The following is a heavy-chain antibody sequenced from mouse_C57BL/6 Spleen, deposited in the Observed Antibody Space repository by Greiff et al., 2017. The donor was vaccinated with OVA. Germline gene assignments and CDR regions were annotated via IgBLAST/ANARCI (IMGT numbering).Heavy chain of an antibody. V-gene: IGHV1-15*01. D-gene: IGHD1-1*02. CDR1: GYTFTDYE. CDR2: IDPETGGT. Sequence: QVQLKQSGAELVRPGASVTLSCKASGYTFTDYEMHWVKQTPVHGLEWIGAIDPETGGTAYNQKFKGKAILTADKSSSTAYMGLRSLTSEDSAVYYCTRGEYGGYFDYWGQGTTRTVSS. CDR3: TRGEYGGYFDY. J-gene: IGHJ2*01.